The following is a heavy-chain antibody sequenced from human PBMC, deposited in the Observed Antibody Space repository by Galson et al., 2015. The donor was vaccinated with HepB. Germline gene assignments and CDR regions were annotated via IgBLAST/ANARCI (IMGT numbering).Heavy chain of an antibody. D-gene: IGHD1-1*01. V-gene: IGHV3-23*01. CDR3: AKDQFSSGRYYFEL. Sequence: SLRLSCAASGFTFSSYSMSWVRQAPGEGLEWVSCIYSSGGGTYYADSVRGRFTISRDNSKNTLYLQMNSLRAEDAAVYYCAKDQFSSGRYYFELWGRGTLVTVSS. CDR2: IYSSGGGT. J-gene: IGHJ2*01. CDR1: GFTFSSYS.